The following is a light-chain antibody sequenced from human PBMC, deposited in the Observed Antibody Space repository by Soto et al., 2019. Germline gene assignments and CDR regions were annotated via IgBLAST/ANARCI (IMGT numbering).Light chain of an antibody. CDR1: QSISRY. CDR3: HESYSAPWT. Sequence: DIQVTQSPSSLSASVGDRVTITCRASQSISRYLNWYRQKPGRAPNLLTYAASNLQSGVPSRFSGSGSGTDFTLTISRLQPGDFATYYCHESYSAPWTFGQGTKVEIK. CDR2: AAS. J-gene: IGKJ1*01. V-gene: IGKV1-39*01.